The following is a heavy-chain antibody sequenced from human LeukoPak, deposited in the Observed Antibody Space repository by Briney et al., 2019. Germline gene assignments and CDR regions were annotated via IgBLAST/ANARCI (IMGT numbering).Heavy chain of an antibody. Sequence: PGGSLRLSCAASGFTFSSYWMHWVRQAPGKGLVWVSRINSDGGSTTYADSVKGRFTISRDNAKNTLYLQMNSLRAEDTAVYYCARVSGTDSSGYVEIDFWGQGTLVTVSS. CDR2: INSDGGST. CDR3: ARVSGTDSSGYVEIDF. J-gene: IGHJ4*02. CDR1: GFTFSSYW. D-gene: IGHD3-22*01. V-gene: IGHV3-74*01.